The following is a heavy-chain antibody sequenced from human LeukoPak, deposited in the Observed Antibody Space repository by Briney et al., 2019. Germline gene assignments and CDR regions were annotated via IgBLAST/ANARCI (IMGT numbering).Heavy chain of an antibody. V-gene: IGHV3-30-3*01. Sequence: GGSLRLSCAASGFTFSSYWMSWVRQAPGKGLEWVAVISYDGSNKYYADSVKGRFTISRDNSKNTLYLQMNSLRAEDTAVYYCARVVVPAATLYWFDPWGQGTLVTVSS. CDR1: GFTFSSYW. CDR2: ISYDGSNK. D-gene: IGHD2-2*01. CDR3: ARVVVPAATLYWFDP. J-gene: IGHJ5*02.